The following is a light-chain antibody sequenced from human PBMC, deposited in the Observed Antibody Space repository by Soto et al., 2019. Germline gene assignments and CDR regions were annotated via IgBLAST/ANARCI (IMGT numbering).Light chain of an antibody. CDR3: QQYDEWPLT. CDR2: HAS. CDR1: QSVSNN. J-gene: IGKJ4*01. Sequence: IVMTQSPATLSVSPGERATLSCRASQSVSNNLAWYQQKRGQAPRLLIYHASTRATGIPPWCGGSGSGAEFTLTISSLQSEDFAAYYWQQYDEWPLTFGGGTRVEIK. V-gene: IGKV3-15*01.